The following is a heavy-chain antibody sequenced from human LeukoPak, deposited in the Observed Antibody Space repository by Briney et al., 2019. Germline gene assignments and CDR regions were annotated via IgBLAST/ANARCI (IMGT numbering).Heavy chain of an antibody. V-gene: IGHV4-59*01. CDR1: GGSMSSYF. D-gene: IGHD6-6*01. Sequence: SETLSLTCTVSGGSMSSYFWSWIRQPPGKGLEWIGYIYYSGSTNYNPSLQSRATISVDASKNQFSLKLSSVTAADTAVYYCASSGGVAARRGYFSYWGQGTLVTVSS. J-gene: IGHJ4*02. CDR3: ASSGGVAARRGYFSY. CDR2: IYYSGST.